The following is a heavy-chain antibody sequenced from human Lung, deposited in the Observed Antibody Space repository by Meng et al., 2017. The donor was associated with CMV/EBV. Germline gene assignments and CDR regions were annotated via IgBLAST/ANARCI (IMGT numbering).Heavy chain of an antibody. CDR1: GGTFSSYA. Sequence: SVKVSCXASGGTFSSYAIGWVRQAPGQGLEWVGGNIPVLGIANYTQKFQGRVTISADKSTSTAYVELSSLRSEDTAVYYCARVHSSTSHYFDYWGQGTLVTVSS. CDR2: NIPVLGIA. CDR3: ARVHSSTSHYFDY. V-gene: IGHV1-69*10. D-gene: IGHD2-2*01. J-gene: IGHJ4*02.